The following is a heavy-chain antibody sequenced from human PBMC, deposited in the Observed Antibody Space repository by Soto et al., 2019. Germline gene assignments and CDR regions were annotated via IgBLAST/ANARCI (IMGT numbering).Heavy chain of an antibody. CDR3: ATGSIYNVLDY. CDR2: IKQDGSEK. CDR1: GFNFGSYW. Sequence: PGGSLRLSCAASGFNFGSYWMTWVRQAPGKGLEWVANIKQDGSEKYYVDSVKGRFTISRDNARNSLYLQMNSLRAEDTAVYYCATGSIYNVLDYWGQGTLVTVSS. J-gene: IGHJ4*02. V-gene: IGHV3-7*03. D-gene: IGHD3-10*01.